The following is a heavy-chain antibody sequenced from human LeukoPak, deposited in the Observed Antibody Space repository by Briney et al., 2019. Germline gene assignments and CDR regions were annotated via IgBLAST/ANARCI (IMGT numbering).Heavy chain of an antibody. CDR2: IIPIFGTA. CDR3: ARGVYRELLADY. J-gene: IGHJ4*02. CDR1: GGTFSSYA. D-gene: IGHD2-21*02. Sequence: SVKVSCKASGGTFSSYAISWVRQAPGQGLEWMGGIIPIFGTANYAQKFQGRVTITADESTSTAYMELSSLRSEDTAVYYCARGVYRELLADYWGQGTLVTVSS. V-gene: IGHV1-69*13.